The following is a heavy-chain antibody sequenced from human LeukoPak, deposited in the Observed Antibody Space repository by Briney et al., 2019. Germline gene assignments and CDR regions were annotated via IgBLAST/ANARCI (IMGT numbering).Heavy chain of an antibody. J-gene: IGHJ6*02. D-gene: IGHD2-15*01. Sequence: SETLSLTCAVYGGSFSGYYWSWIRQPPGKGLEWIGEINHSGSTNYNPSLKSRVTISVDTSKNQFSLKLGSVTAADTAVYYCEKDSHLDVWGHGTTVTVSS. CDR3: EKDSHLDV. CDR1: GGSFSGYY. V-gene: IGHV4-34*01. CDR2: INHSGST.